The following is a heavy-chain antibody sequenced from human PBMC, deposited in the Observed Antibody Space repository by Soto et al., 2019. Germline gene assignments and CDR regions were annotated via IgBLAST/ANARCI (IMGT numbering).Heavy chain of an antibody. D-gene: IGHD2-21*01. CDR2: INHRGST. CDR3: ARVCYYSAGTTFPYTGLDV. Sequence: KSSETLSLTCVVYGGSFSGYYWSWIRQSPGKGLEWIGGINHRGSTNYNPSLESRVTMSVDTSKTQFSLKLTSLTAAATAVYYCARVCYYSAGTTFPYTGLDVWGQGTTVTVSS. CDR1: GGSFSGYY. J-gene: IGHJ6*02. V-gene: IGHV4-34*01.